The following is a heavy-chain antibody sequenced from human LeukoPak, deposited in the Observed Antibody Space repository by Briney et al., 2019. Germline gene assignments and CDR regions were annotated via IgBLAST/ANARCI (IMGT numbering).Heavy chain of an antibody. V-gene: IGHV1-69*05. Sequence: ASVKVSSKASGGTFSSYAISWVRQAPGQGLEWMGGIIPIFGTANYAQKFQGRVTITTDESTSTAYMELSSLRSEDTAVYYCAGAEGIAVARLRFDYYYYMDVWGKGTTVTVSS. CDR1: GGTFSSYA. D-gene: IGHD6-19*01. CDR3: AGAEGIAVARLRFDYYYYMDV. J-gene: IGHJ6*03. CDR2: IIPIFGTA.